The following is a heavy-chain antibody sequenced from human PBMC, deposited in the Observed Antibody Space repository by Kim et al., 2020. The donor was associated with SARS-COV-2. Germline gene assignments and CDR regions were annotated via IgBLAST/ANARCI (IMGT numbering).Heavy chain of an antibody. V-gene: IGHV1-2*06. Sequence: ASVKVSCKASGYTFTDYYIHWVRQAPGQGLEWMGRINPKSGATNLAQQFQGRVTMTRDTSISAGYMELSRLTSDDTAVYYCATVEERRQYSGLDVWGQGTPVTVSS. J-gene: IGHJ6*02. CDR3: ATVEERRQYSGLDV. CDR1: GYTFTDYY. CDR2: INPKSGAT. D-gene: IGHD1-1*01.